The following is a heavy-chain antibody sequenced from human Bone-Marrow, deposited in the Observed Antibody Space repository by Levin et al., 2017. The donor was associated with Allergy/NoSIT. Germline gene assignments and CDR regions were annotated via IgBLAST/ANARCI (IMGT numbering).Heavy chain of an antibody. CDR3: ARDSDSGAYYLD. CDR2: ISGSGTTT. J-gene: IGHJ4*02. V-gene: IGHV3-11*01. Sequence: SGGSLRLSCATSGFTFNDYYISWIRQAPGKGLEWISYISGSGTTTYYADSVKGRFTISRDDAKNSVYLQMDSLKAEDTALYYCARDSDSGAYYLDWGQGTLVTVSS. CDR1: GFTFNDYY. D-gene: IGHD1-26*01.